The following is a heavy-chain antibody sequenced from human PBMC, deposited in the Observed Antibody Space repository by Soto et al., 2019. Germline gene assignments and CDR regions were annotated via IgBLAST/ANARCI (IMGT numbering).Heavy chain of an antibody. CDR3: ARDTSYYDSSGYYVH. V-gene: IGHV3-33*01. CDR1: GFTFSSYG. Sequence: GGSLRLSCAASGFTFSSYGMHWVRQAPGKGLEWVAVIWYDGSNKYYADSVKGRFTISRDNSKNTLYLQMNSLRAEDTAVYYCARDTSYYDSSGYYVHWGQGTLVTVSS. D-gene: IGHD3-22*01. J-gene: IGHJ4*02. CDR2: IWYDGSNK.